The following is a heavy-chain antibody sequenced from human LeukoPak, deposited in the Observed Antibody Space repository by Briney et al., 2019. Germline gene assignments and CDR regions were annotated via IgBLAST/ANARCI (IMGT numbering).Heavy chain of an antibody. CDR2: ISSSSTYI. V-gene: IGHV3-21*01. J-gene: IGHJ4*02. D-gene: IGHD1-14*01. CDR1: GFSFSTYY. CDR3: VRENHGSFDY. Sequence: GGSLRLSCAASGFSFSTYYVNWVRQAPGKGLEWVSCISSSSTYIFYADSVRGRFAISRNNAKNSLYLQMNSLRADDTAVYYCVRENHGSFDYWGQGSLVTVSS.